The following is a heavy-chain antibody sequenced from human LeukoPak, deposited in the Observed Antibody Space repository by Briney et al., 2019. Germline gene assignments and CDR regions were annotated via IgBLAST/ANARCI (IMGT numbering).Heavy chain of an antibody. Sequence: GGSLRLSCAASGFTFSSYAMHWVRQGPGRGREWVAFISYDGSNKYYADSVKGRFTISRDNYKNTLYLQMNSLRAEDTAVYYCARDALTSKRGKGYYYYYMDVWGKGTTVTVSS. J-gene: IGHJ6*03. D-gene: IGHD3-10*01. CDR2: ISYDGSNK. V-gene: IGHV3-30*04. CDR3: ARDALTSKRGKGYYYYYMDV. CDR1: GFTFSSYA.